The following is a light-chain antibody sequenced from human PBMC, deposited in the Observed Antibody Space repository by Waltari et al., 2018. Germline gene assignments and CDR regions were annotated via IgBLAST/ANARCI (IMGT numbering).Light chain of an antibody. Sequence: QSALTQPRSVSGSPGQSVTISCTGTSSDVGGYNYVYWYQQHPYKAPQLMIYDVNQRPSGVPDRFSGSKSGNTASLTISGLQAEDEADYYCCSYAGTYTSYMFFGGGTKLTVL. V-gene: IGLV2-11*01. CDR3: CSYAGTYTSYMF. CDR2: DVN. CDR1: SSDVGGYNY. J-gene: IGLJ2*01.